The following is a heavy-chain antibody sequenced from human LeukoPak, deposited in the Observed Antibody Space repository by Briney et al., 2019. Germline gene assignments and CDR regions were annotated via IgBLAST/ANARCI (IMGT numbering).Heavy chain of an antibody. D-gene: IGHD5-24*01. CDR1: GGSIGSYY. Sequence: TSETLSLTCTDSGGSIGSYYWSWIRQAPAKGLVWVGYIYYSGTTSYNPSLKSRVTILVDTSKNQFFLKLNSVSAADTAAYYCARHERDASLDHALDIWGQGTMVTVSS. J-gene: IGHJ3*02. CDR2: IYYSGTT. V-gene: IGHV4-59*08. CDR3: ARHERDASLDHALDI.